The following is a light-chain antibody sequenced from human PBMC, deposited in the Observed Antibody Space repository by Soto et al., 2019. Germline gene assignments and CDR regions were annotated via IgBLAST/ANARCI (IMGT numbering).Light chain of an antibody. CDR3: CSYAGSSTFYV. CDR2: EGS. V-gene: IGLV2-23*01. CDR1: SSDVGSYNL. J-gene: IGLJ1*01. Sequence: QSALTQPASVSGSPGQSITISCTGTSSDVGSYNLVSWYQQHPGKAPKLMIYEGSKRPSGVSNRFSGSKSGNTASLTISGLQAEDEADYYCCSYAGSSTFYVFGIGT.